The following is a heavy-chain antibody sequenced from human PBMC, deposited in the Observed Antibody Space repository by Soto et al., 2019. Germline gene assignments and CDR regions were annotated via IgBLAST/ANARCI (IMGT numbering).Heavy chain of an antibody. CDR3: AKDREDIVVVPAARSIYYYYYGMDV. CDR2: ISYDGSNK. Sequence: GGSLRLSCAASGFTFSSYGMHWVRQAPGKGLEWVAVISYDGSNKYYADSVKGRFTISRDNSKNTLYLQMNSLRAEDTAVDYCAKDREDIVVVPAARSIYYYYYGMDVWGQGTTVTVSS. D-gene: IGHD2-2*01. V-gene: IGHV3-30*18. J-gene: IGHJ6*02. CDR1: GFTFSSYG.